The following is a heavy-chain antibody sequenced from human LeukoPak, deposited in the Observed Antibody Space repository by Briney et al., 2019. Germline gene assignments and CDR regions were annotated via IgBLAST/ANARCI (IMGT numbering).Heavy chain of an antibody. CDR1: GGSISSGSYY. D-gene: IGHD6-6*01. V-gene: IGHV4-61*02. J-gene: IGHJ4*02. CDR2: IYTSGST. CDR3: ARSRIAARPIPPPFDY. Sequence: SETLSLTCTVSGGSISSGSYYWSWIRQPAGKGLEWIGRIYTSGSTNYNPSLKSRVTISVDTSKDQFSLKLSSVTAADTAVYYCARSRIAARPIPPPFDYWGQGTPVTVSS.